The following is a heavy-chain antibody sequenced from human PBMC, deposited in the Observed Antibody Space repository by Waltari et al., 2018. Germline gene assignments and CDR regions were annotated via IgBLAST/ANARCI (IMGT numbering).Heavy chain of an antibody. V-gene: IGHV3-23*01. CDR1: GFTFSRYA. D-gene: IGHD2-2*01. J-gene: IGHJ3*02. Sequence: EVQLLESGGGLVQPGGSLRLPCAASGFTFSRYAMSWVRQAPGKGLEWVSGIRDSGGSTYYAESGKGRCTISRDNSKNTLHLQMNSLRAEDTAVYYCAKGNVPATVHFAFDIWGPGTRVTVSA. CDR3: AKGNVPATVHFAFDI. CDR2: IRDSGGST.